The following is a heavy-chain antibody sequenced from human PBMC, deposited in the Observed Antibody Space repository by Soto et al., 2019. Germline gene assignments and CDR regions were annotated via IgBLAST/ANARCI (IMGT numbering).Heavy chain of an antibody. CDR1: GFTFSRYG. J-gene: IGHJ6*02. D-gene: IGHD6-25*01. Sequence: EVQLVESGGGLVKPGGSLRLSCAASGFTFSRYGMNCVRQAPGKGLELVSSISGLSSYIYYADSVKGRFTVSRDNAKNSLYVQMNSLRAEDTAVYYCARDPQQRLADSYYYGMDVWGQGTTVIVSS. CDR3: ARDPQQRLADSYYYGMDV. V-gene: IGHV3-21*02. CDR2: ISGLSSYI.